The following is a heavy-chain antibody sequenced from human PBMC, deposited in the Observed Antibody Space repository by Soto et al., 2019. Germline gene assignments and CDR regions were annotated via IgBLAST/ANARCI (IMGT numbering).Heavy chain of an antibody. CDR3: AREGYYSGSESYSPPRYYGMDV. Sequence: QVQLVQSGAEVKKPGASVKVSCKTSGYIFHNYGISWVRQAPGQGLEWMGWISDYNGNTKYAQKFQGRVTMATDTSTRTAYMELRSLRSDDTAVYYCAREGYYSGSESYSPPRYYGMDVWGQWTTVTVSS. CDR1: GYIFHNYG. D-gene: IGHD3-10*01. J-gene: IGHJ6*02. CDR2: ISDYNGNT. V-gene: IGHV1-18*01.